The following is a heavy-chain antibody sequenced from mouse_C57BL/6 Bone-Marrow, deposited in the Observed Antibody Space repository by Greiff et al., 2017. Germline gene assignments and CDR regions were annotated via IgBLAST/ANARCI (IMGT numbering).Heavy chain of an antibody. CDR3: ARTPLYDGYPY. CDR1: GYTFTSYW. J-gene: IGHJ2*01. CDR2: IDPSDSYT. V-gene: IGHV1-59*01. Sequence: QVQLQQSGAELVRPGTSVKLSCKASGYTFTSYWMHWVKQRPGQGLEWIGVIDPSDSYTNYNQKFKGKATLTVDTSSSTAYMQLSSLTSEDSAVYYCARTPLYDGYPYWGQGTTLTVSS. D-gene: IGHD2-3*01.